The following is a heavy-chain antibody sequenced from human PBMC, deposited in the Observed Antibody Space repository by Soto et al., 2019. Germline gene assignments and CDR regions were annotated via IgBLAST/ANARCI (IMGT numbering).Heavy chain of an antibody. CDR2: IWSDGSNE. V-gene: IGHV3-33*01. CDR3: ARERTFGDNKHNYMDV. D-gene: IGHD3-10*01. J-gene: IGHJ6*03. Sequence: QVQLVESGGGVVQPGRSLRLSCAASEFTFSRHGMHWVRQAPGKGLQWVGVIWSDGSNEVYADSVKGRFIISRDNSKIILYLQMNTLRAEDTAVYYCARERTFGDNKHNYMDVWGTGITVTVSS. CDR1: EFTFSRHG.